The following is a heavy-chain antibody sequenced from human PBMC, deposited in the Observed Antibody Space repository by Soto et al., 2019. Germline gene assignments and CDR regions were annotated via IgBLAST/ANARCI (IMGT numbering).Heavy chain of an antibody. CDR2: IYYSGST. Sequence: QVQLRESGPGLVKPSETLSLTCTVSGGSISSYYWSWIRQPPGKGLEWIGYIYYSGSTNYNPSLRRRVTISVDTSKNQFSLKLSSVTAADTAVYYCARGRRSGSYYSRFDYWGQGTLVTVSS. CDR1: GGSISSYY. D-gene: IGHD1-26*01. J-gene: IGHJ4*02. CDR3: ARGRRSGSYYSRFDY. V-gene: IGHV4-59*01.